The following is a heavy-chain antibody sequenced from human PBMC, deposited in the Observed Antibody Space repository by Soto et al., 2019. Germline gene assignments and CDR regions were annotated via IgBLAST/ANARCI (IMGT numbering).Heavy chain of an antibody. CDR3: ASSRRYSGSYRYTYYYYGMDV. D-gene: IGHD1-26*01. CDR1: GGSFSGYY. J-gene: IGHJ6*02. Sequence: PSETLSLTCAVYGGSFSGYYWSWIRQPPGKGLEWIGEINHSGSANYNPSLKSRVTISVHTSSSQFSLELSSVTAADTAVYYCASSRRYSGSYRYTYYYYGMDVWGQGTTVTVSS. CDR2: INHSGSA. V-gene: IGHV4-34*01.